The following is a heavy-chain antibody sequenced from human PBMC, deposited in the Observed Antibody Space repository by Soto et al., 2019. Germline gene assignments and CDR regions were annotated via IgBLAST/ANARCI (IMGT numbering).Heavy chain of an antibody. D-gene: IGHD2-2*01. CDR3: ARDVGSSHGPGHPHYFDY. CDR1: GGSISSGDYY. Sequence: QVQLQESGPGLVKPSQTLSLTCTVSGGSISSGDYYWSWIRQHPGKDLEWIGYIYYNGNTYSTPSLKSRATISLDTSKNPSFLKLNSVTAADTAVYYCARDVGSSHGPGHPHYFDYWGQGTLVTVSS. V-gene: IGHV4-31*03. CDR2: IYYNGNT. J-gene: IGHJ4*02.